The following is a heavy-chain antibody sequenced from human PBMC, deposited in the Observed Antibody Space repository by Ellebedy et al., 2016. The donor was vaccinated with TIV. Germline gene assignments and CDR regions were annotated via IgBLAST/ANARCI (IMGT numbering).Heavy chain of an antibody. CDR3: ARGSHYGGSSP. V-gene: IGHV1-69*13. Sequence: SVKVSXXASGYTFTSYAISWVRQAPGQGLEWMGGIIPIFGTANYAQKFQGRVTITADESTSTAYMELSSLRSEDTAVYYCARGSHYGGSSPWGQGTLVTVSS. CDR2: IIPIFGTA. CDR1: GYTFTSYA. D-gene: IGHD4-23*01. J-gene: IGHJ5*02.